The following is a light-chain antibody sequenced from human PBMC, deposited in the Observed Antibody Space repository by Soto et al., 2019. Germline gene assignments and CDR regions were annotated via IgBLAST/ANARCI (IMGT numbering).Light chain of an antibody. CDR2: GAS. Sequence: EIVMTQSPATLSVSPGERATLSCRASQSVGTYLAWYQQKPGQAPRLLIYGASTRAAGISSRFSGGGSGTEFTLTISSLRSEDFAIYYCQQYNDWPRTFGQGTKVGIK. V-gene: IGKV3-15*01. CDR3: QQYNDWPRT. J-gene: IGKJ1*01. CDR1: QSVGTY.